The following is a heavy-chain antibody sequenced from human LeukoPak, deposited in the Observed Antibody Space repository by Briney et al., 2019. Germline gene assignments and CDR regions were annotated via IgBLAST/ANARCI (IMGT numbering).Heavy chain of an antibody. D-gene: IGHD1-26*01. CDR2: INPNSGGT. CDR1: GYTFTGYY. CDR3: ARDRGASGSFDHFDY. Sequence: ASVTVSCTPSGYTFTGYYMHWVRQAPGQGLEWMGWINPNSGGTNYAQKFQGRVTMTRDTSISTAYMELSRLRSDDTAVYYCARDRGASGSFDHFDYWGQGTLVTVSS. V-gene: IGHV1-2*02. J-gene: IGHJ4*02.